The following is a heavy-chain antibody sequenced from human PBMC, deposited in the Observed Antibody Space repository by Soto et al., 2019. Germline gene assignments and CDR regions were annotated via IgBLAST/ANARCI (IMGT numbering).Heavy chain of an antibody. J-gene: IGHJ4*02. CDR2: MYYSGAT. CDR3: ARHAAYDSVWGKSDGSDY. CDR1: GGSISSNSYY. Sequence: QLRLQESGPGLVKPSETLSLACTVSGGSISSNSYYWDWIRQPPGKGLEWIGSMYYSGATYHNPSLQSRVTISVDTSKNQFSLHLSSVTAADTAVYYCARHAAYDSVWGKSDGSDYWGQGTLVTVSS. D-gene: IGHD3-16*01. V-gene: IGHV4-39*01.